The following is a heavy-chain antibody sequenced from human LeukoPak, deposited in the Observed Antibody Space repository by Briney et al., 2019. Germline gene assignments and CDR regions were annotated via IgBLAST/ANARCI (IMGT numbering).Heavy chain of an antibody. D-gene: IGHD3-10*01. CDR3: ARDHYYGSGSYNY. V-gene: IGHV3-7*01. Sequence: GGPLRLSCAASGFTFSSYWMSWVRQAPGKGLEWVANIKQDGSEKYYVDSVKGRFTISRDNAKNSLYLQMNSLRAEDTAVYYCARDHYYGSGSYNYWGQGTLVTVSS. CDR1: GFTFSSYW. CDR2: IKQDGSEK. J-gene: IGHJ4*02.